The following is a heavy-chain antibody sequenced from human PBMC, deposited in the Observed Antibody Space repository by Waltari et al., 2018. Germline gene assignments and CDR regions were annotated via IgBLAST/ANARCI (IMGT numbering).Heavy chain of an antibody. CDR1: GFTFSSYA. J-gene: IGHJ4*02. Sequence: QVQLVESGGGVVQPGRSLRLSCAASGFTFSSYAMHWVRQAPGKGLEWVAVISYDGSNKYYADSVKGRFTISRDNSKNTLYLQMNSLRAEDTAVYYCARDVSLRFLEWGLDYWGQGTLVTVSS. CDR2: ISYDGSNK. D-gene: IGHD3-3*01. CDR3: ARDVSLRFLEWGLDY. V-gene: IGHV3-30-3*01.